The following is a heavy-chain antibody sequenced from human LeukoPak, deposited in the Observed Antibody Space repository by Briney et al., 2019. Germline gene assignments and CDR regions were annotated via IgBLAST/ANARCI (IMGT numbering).Heavy chain of an antibody. J-gene: IGHJ4*02. CDR3: ARDIVVVPAAILYYFDY. D-gene: IGHD2-2*01. CDR1: GFTFRSYA. Sequence: GGSLRLSCAASGFTFRSYAMSWVRQAPGKGLEWVAVISYDGSNKYYADSVKGRFTISRDNSKNTLYLQMNSLRAEDTAVYYCARDIVVVPAAILYYFDYWGQGTLVTVSS. V-gene: IGHV3-30*04. CDR2: ISYDGSNK.